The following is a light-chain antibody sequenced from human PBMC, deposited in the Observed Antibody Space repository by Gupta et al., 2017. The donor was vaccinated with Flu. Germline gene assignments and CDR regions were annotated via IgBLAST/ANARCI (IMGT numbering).Light chain of an antibody. J-gene: IGKJ2*01. CDR1: QTVSNN. V-gene: IGKV3-11*01. CDR2: YAS. Sequence: APLSLAPVKRETLHSMASQTVSNNFACYHQKPARAPTLLIYYASYSATGIPARFSGSGCATEVSPPISSLVPDDVAVYYCQKRSNWPPHTFGQGTRLEIK. CDR3: QKRSNWPPHT.